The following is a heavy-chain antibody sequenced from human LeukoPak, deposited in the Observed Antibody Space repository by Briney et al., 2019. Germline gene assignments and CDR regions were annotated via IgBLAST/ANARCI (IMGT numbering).Heavy chain of an antibody. J-gene: IGHJ4*02. V-gene: IGHV3-48*03. CDR3: AREGSVTNDY. CDR1: GFTFSSYE. D-gene: IGHD4-17*01. CDR2: ISSSGSTI. Sequence: GGSLRLSCAASGFTFSSYEMNWVRQAPGKGLEWVSYISSSGSTIYHADSVKGRFTISRDNANNTLYLQMNSLTAEDTAVYYCAREGSVTNDYWGQGSLVTVSS.